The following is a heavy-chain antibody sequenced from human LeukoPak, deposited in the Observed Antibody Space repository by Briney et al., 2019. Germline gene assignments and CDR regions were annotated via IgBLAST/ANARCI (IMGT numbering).Heavy chain of an antibody. V-gene: IGHV3-74*01. J-gene: IGHJ6*02. Sequence: GSLRLSCAASGFTFTTYWMHWVRQAPGKGLVWASHINSDGSITSYADSVKGRFTISRDNAKNTLYLQMNSLRAEDTAVYYCARDAVDTANAVWGQGTTVTVSS. D-gene: IGHD5-18*01. CDR2: INSDGSIT. CDR3: ARDAVDTANAV. CDR1: GFTFTTYW.